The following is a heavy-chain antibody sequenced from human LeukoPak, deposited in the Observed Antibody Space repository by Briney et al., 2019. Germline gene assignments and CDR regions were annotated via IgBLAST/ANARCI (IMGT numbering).Heavy chain of an antibody. D-gene: IGHD5-12*01. J-gene: IGHJ4*02. CDR1: GGSFSGYY. Sequence: SETLSLTCAVYGGSFSGYYWSWIRQPPGKGLEWIGEINHSGSTNYNPSLKSRVTISVDTSKNQFSLKLSSVTAADTAVYYCAANSGYDYHPFDYWGQGTLVTVSS. CDR3: AANSGYDYHPFDY. V-gene: IGHV4-34*01. CDR2: INHSGST.